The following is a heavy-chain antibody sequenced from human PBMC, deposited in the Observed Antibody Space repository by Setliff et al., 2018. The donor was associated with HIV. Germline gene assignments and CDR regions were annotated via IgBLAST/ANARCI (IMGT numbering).Heavy chain of an antibody. CDR2: ITYSGSA. D-gene: IGHD3-9*01. CDR1: GGSISSDDYY. Sequence: SETLSLTCTVSGGSISSDDYYWNWIRQPPGKGLEWTGYITYSGSAYYNPSLESRITISVDTSKKQFSLDLSSVTAADTAVYFCARAIVKTGYHTKSRVLDYWGQGTLVTVSS. J-gene: IGHJ4*02. CDR3: ARAIVKTGYHTKSRVLDY. V-gene: IGHV4-30-4*08.